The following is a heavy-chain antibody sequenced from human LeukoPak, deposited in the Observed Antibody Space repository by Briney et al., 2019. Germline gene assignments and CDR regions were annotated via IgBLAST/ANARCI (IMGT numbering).Heavy chain of an antibody. Sequence: SETLSLTCAVSGYSISSGYYWGWIRQPPGKGLEWIGSIYHSGSTYYNPSLKSRVTISVDTSKNQFSLKLSSVTAADTAVYYCARERDSGGYYSSFQHWGQGTLVTVSS. CDR2: IYHSGST. CDR1: GYSISSGYY. V-gene: IGHV4-38-2*02. CDR3: ARERDSGGYYSSFQH. J-gene: IGHJ1*01. D-gene: IGHD3-22*01.